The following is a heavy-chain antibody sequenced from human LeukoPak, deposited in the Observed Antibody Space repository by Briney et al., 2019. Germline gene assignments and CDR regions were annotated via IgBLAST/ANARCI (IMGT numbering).Heavy chain of an antibody. D-gene: IGHD5-18*01. J-gene: IGHJ4*02. CDR1: GYTFTTYG. V-gene: IGHV1-69*04. CDR2: IIPILGIA. CDR3: ARVAGDTAYYFDY. Sequence: SVKVSCKASGYTFTTYGISWVRQAPGQGLEWMGRIIPILGIANYAQKFQGRVTITADKSTSTAYMELSSLRSEDTAVYYCARVAGDTAYYFDYWGQGTLVTVSS.